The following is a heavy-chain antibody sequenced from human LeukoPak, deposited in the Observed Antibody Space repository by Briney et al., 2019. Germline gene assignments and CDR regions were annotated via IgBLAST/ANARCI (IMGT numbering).Heavy chain of an antibody. J-gene: IGHJ4*02. Sequence: ASVTVSFTASGYTFTSYDINWVRQAPGQGLEWMGWMNPNSGNTGYAPKFQGTVTMTRDTAVNTAYMELSSLTSEDTAMYYCARGYSSGLTDYWGQGTLVTVSS. D-gene: IGHD6-19*01. CDR2: MNPNSGNT. CDR3: ARGYSSGLTDY. CDR1: GYTFTSYD. V-gene: IGHV1-8*01.